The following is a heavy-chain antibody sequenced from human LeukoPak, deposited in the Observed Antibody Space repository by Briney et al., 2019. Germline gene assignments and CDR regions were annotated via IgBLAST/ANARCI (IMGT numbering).Heavy chain of an antibody. D-gene: IGHD2-2*01. CDR1: GGSISSYY. CDR2: IYYSGST. Sequence: SETLSLTCTVSGGSISSYYWSWIRQPPGKGLEWIGYIYYSGSTNYNPSLKSRVTISVDTSKNQFSLKLSSVTAADTAVYYCARDSCSSTSCLRYFDYWGQGTLVTVSS. CDR3: ARDSCSSTSCLRYFDY. J-gene: IGHJ4*02. V-gene: IGHV4-59*12.